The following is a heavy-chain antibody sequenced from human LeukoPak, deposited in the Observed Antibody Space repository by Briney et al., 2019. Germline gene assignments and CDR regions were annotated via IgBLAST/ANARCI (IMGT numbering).Heavy chain of an antibody. CDR2: ISYDGSNK. Sequence: GGSLRLSCTASGFTFSRYWMNWVRQAPGKGLEWVAVISYDGSNKYYADSVKGRFTISRDNSKNTLYLQMNSLRAEDTAVYYCARVTLTGSPHWGQGTLVTVSS. CDR1: GFTFSRYW. D-gene: IGHD3-9*01. CDR3: ARVTLTGSPH. V-gene: IGHV3-30-3*01. J-gene: IGHJ4*02.